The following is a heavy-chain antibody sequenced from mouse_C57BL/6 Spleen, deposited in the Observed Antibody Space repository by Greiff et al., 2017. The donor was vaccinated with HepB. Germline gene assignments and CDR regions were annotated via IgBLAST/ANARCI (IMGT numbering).Heavy chain of an antibody. CDR2: ISYDGSN. CDR3: ARYDGNYHYYAMDY. CDR1: GYSITSGYY. Sequence: ESGPGLVKPSQSLSLTCSVTGYSITSGYYWNWIRQFPGNKLEWMGYISYDGSNNYNPSLKNRISITRDTSKNQFFLKLNSVTTEDTATYYCARYDGNYHYYAMDYWGQGTSVTVSS. J-gene: IGHJ4*01. D-gene: IGHD2-1*01. V-gene: IGHV3-6*01.